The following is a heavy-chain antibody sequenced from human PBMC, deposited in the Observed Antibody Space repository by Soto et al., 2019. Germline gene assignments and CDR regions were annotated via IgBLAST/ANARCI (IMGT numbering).Heavy chain of an antibody. CDR3: ARGGGRGYNELDP. CDR1: GYTFTDYY. D-gene: IGHD5-12*01. CDR2: INPNSGGT. Sequence: QVQLVQSGAEVKKPGASVKVSCKASGYTFTDYYMHWVRQAPGQGLEWMDGINPNSGGTYHAQNLQGRVTMTRDTSTTTAYMELASLRSDDAAVYYCARGGGRGYNELDPWGHGTLVIVSS. V-gene: IGHV1-2*02. J-gene: IGHJ5*02.